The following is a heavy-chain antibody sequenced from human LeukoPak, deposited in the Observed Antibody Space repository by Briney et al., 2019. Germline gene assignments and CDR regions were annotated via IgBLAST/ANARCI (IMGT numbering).Heavy chain of an antibody. CDR2: IKSDGTTT. CDR3: ARNWGPDY. Sequence: GGSLRLSCEASGFTFSSYWMHWVRQAPGKGLVWVSRIKSDGTTTDYADSVKGRFTISRDNAKNTLYLQMNSLRVEDTAVHYCARNWGPDYWGQGTLVTVSS. CDR1: GFTFSSYW. J-gene: IGHJ4*02. V-gene: IGHV3-74*01. D-gene: IGHD7-27*01.